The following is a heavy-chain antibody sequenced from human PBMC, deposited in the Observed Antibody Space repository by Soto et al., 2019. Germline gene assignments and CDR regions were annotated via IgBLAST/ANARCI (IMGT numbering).Heavy chain of an antibody. Sequence: TLSLTCTVSGGSISSYYWSWIRQPAGKGLEWIGRIYTSGSTNYNPSLKSRVTMSVDTSKNQSSLKLSSVTAADTAVYYCARDHSITMVRGVMVPDWFDPWGQGTLVTVSS. D-gene: IGHD3-10*01. V-gene: IGHV4-4*07. CDR3: ARDHSITMVRGVMVPDWFDP. CDR2: IYTSGST. J-gene: IGHJ5*02. CDR1: GGSISSYY.